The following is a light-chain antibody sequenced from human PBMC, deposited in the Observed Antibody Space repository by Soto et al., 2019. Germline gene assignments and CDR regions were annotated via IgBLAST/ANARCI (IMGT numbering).Light chain of an antibody. J-gene: IGKJ1*01. CDR2: AAS. CDR1: QGISSX. CDR3: QQYYSYPWE. V-gene: IGKV1-8*01. Sequence: AIRMTQSPSSFSASTGDRVTITCRASQGISSXXXWYQQKPGKAPKLLIYAASTLQSGVPSRFSGSGSGTDFTLTISCLQSEDFATYYCQQYYSYPWEFGQGTKVEIK.